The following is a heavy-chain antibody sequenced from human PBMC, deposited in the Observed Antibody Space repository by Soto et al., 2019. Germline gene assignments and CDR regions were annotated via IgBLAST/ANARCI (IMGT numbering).Heavy chain of an antibody. J-gene: IGHJ4*02. Sequence: QVQLQESGPGLVKPSETLSLTCTVSGGSISSYFWSWIRQPPGKGLEWIGQIYSSGNPNYNPSLKSRVTISVDTSKNQFSLKPRSVTAADTAVYYCARHLAGRFSGQDYWGPGSQVTVSS. CDR3: ARHLAGRFSGQDY. CDR2: IYSSGNP. V-gene: IGHV4-59*08. D-gene: IGHD6-19*01. CDR1: GGSISSYF.